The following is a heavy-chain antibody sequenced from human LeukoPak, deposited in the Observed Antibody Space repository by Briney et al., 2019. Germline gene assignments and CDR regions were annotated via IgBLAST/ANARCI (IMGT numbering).Heavy chain of an antibody. CDR3: ARRFYSSSQDHYYYYMDV. CDR2: ISYDGSDK. CDR1: GFTFSSYA. D-gene: IGHD6-6*01. V-gene: IGHV3-30*04. Sequence: GGSLRLSCAAYGFTFSSYAMHWVRQAPGKGLEWVAVISYDGSDKHYADSVKGRFTISRDNSKNTLYLQMNSLRAEDTAVYYCARRFYSSSQDHYYYYMDVWGKGTTVTVS. J-gene: IGHJ6*03.